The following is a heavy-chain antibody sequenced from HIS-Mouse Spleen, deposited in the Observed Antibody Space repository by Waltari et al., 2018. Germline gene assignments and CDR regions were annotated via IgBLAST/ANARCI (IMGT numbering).Heavy chain of an antibody. CDR3: ARSKGYCSSTSCYYFDY. D-gene: IGHD2-2*01. CDR2: INHSGST. Sequence: QVQLQQWGAGLLKPSETLSLTCPVYVGSFSGYYWSWSRQPPGKGLEWIGEINHSGSTNYNPSLKSRVTISVDTSKNQFSLKLSSVTAADTAVYYCARSKGYCSSTSCYYFDYWGQGTLVTVSS. J-gene: IGHJ4*02. CDR1: VGSFSGYY. V-gene: IGHV4-34*01.